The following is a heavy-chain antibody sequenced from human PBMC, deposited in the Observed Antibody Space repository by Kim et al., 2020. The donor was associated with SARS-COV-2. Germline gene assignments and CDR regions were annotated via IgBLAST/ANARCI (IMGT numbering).Heavy chain of an antibody. CDR1: GGSISSTNW. Sequence: SETLSHTCTVSGGSISSTNWWSWVRQSPGKGLEWIGEVHHSGSTSYNPSLKSRVTISVDKSKNQFSLNLSSVPAADTAMYYCAREISAVGRSFDSWGQGTLVIVSS. D-gene: IGHD2-15*01. CDR3: AREISAVGRSFDS. V-gene: IGHV4-4*02. J-gene: IGHJ4*02. CDR2: VHHSGST.